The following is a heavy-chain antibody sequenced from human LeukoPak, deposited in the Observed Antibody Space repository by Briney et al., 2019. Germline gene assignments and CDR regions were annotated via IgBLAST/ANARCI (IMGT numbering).Heavy chain of an antibody. CDR3: ARGCITIFGVVTYPFDY. CDR1: GGSISSYY. V-gene: IGHV4-59*12. CDR2: IYYSGST. Sequence: SETLSLTCTVSGGSISSYYWSWIRQPPGKGLEWIGYIYYSGSTNYNPSLKSRVTISVDTSKNQFSLKLSSVTAADTAVYYCARGCITIFGVVTYPFDYWGQGTLVTVSS. J-gene: IGHJ4*02. D-gene: IGHD3-3*01.